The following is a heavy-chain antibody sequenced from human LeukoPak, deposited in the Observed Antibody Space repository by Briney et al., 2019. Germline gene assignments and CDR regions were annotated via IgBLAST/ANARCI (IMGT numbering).Heavy chain of an antibody. CDR2: IYYSGST. CDR3: ARRARDGFSAELDY. D-gene: IGHD5-24*01. CDR1: GGSISSYY. Sequence: SETLSLTCTVSGGSISSYYWSWIRQPPGKGLEWIGYIYYSGSTNYNPSLKSRVTISVDTSKNQFSLKLSSATAADTAVYYCARRARDGFSAELDYWGQGTLVTVSS. V-gene: IGHV4-59*08. J-gene: IGHJ4*02.